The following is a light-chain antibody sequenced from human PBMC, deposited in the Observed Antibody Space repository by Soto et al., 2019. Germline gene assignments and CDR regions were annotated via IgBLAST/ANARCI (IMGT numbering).Light chain of an antibody. V-gene: IGKV1-39*01. CDR2: AAS. Sequence: DIQMTQSPSTLSASVGDRVTITCRASQSISSWLAWYKQKPGKAPKLLIYAASSLQSGVPSRFSGSGSGTDFTLTISSLKPEDFATEYCQQSYSTLTFGGGTKVDIK. CDR1: QSISSW. CDR3: QQSYSTLT. J-gene: IGKJ4*01.